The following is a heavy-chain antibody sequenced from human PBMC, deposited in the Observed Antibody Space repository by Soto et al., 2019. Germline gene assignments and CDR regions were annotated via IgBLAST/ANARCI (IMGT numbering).Heavy chain of an antibody. Sequence: EVQLVESGGGLVRSGRSLRLSCGASGFDFSDFAMSWIRQAPGQGLERVSTISGDGADIYADSVKGRFTVSRDNSKNLLYLQMNSLRVDDAATYYCAKLQRRDIQQWMQAFNVWGQGTRVTVSA. J-gene: IGHJ3*01. CDR1: GFDFSDFA. CDR3: AKLQRRDIQQWMQAFNV. V-gene: IGHV3-23*04. D-gene: IGHD6-19*01. CDR2: ISGDGA.